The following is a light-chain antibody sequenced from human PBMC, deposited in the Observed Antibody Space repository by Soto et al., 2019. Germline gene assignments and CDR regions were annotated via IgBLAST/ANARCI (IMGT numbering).Light chain of an antibody. CDR3: QQYGSSRWT. V-gene: IGKV3-20*01. CDR2: GAS. J-gene: IGKJ1*01. CDR1: QSISSSY. Sequence: EIVLTQSPGTLSLSPGEGATLSCRASQSISSSYLAWYQHNRGQAPRLLIYGASTRAAGTPDRFSGSGSGTDFTLTISRLEPEDFAVYYGQQYGSSRWTFGQGTKVEIK.